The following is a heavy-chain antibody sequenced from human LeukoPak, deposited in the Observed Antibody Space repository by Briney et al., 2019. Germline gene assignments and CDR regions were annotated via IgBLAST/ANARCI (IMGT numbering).Heavy chain of an antibody. V-gene: IGHV3-23*01. D-gene: IGHD3-22*01. CDR1: GFTVSDYS. J-gene: IGHJ4*02. CDR3: AKRRYDSSGHFDS. Sequence: HAGGSLRLSCAASGFTVSDYSMSWVRQAPGKGLEWVSAISGSGSYTDYADSVKGRFTISKDNSKNTLYMRMSSLRAEDTALYYCAKRRYDSSGHFDSWGQGTLVTVSS. CDR2: ISGSGSYT.